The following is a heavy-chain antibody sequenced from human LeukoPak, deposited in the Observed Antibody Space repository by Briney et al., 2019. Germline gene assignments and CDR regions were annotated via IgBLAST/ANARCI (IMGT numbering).Heavy chain of an antibody. J-gene: IGHJ4*02. CDR2: ISASSSYI. CDR3: ANSVRGVIVRGFDY. Sequence: GGSLRLSCAASGFTVSSNYMNWVRQAPGKGLEWVSSISASSSYIYYADSVKGRFTVSRDNAKNSLYLQMNSLRAEDTAVYYCANSVRGVIVRGFDYWGQGTLVTVSS. D-gene: IGHD3-10*02. CDR1: GFTVSSNY. V-gene: IGHV3-21*01.